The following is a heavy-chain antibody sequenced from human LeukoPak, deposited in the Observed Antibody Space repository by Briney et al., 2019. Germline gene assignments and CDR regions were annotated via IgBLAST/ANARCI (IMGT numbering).Heavy chain of an antibody. V-gene: IGHV4-4*07. Sequence: KASETLSLTCTVSGGSISSYYWSWIRQPAGKGLEWIGRIYTSGSTNYNPSLKSRVTMSVDTSKNQFSLKLSSVTAADTAVYYCARVRRGGSGSLIDNWGQGTLVTVSS. CDR3: ARVRRGGSGSLIDN. D-gene: IGHD3-10*01. CDR1: GGSISSYY. J-gene: IGHJ4*02. CDR2: IYTSGST.